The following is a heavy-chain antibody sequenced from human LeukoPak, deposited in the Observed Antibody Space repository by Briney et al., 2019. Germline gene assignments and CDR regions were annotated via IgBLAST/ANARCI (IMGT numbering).Heavy chain of an antibody. V-gene: IGHV3-30*03. CDR1: GFTFVNYG. CDR2: ISYNGIKK. Sequence: GGSLRLSCAASGFTFVNYGFHWVRQAPGKALEWVAFISYNGIKKYADSVKGRFTISRDNSKNTLYLQMNGLRPEDTAVYYCARDPLDISRWANAFDIWGQGTMVTVSS. J-gene: IGHJ3*02. D-gene: IGHD2-2*03. CDR3: ARDPLDISRWANAFDI.